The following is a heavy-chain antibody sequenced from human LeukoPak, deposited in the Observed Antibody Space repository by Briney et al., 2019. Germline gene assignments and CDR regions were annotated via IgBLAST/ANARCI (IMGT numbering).Heavy chain of an antibody. J-gene: IGHJ4*02. D-gene: IGHD3-22*01. Sequence: PSQTLSLTCTVSGDSINSLDLWSWVRQPPGKGLEWIGEMYLSGTTHSNPSVKSRVTISIDKSKNQFFLNLSSVTAADTAVYYCAGLVGRYSSGLYYYYFDYWGQGTLVTVSS. V-gene: IGHV4-4*02. CDR2: MYLSGTT. CDR3: AGLVGRYSSGLYYYYFDY. CDR1: GDSINSLDL.